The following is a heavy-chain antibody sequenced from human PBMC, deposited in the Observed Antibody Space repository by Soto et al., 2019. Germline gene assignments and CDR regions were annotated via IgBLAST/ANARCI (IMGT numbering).Heavy chain of an antibody. Sequence: QMQLQESGPGLVKPSETLSLTCTVSGGSVSSGSYYWSWIRQPPGKGLEWIGYISYSGSTNYNPSLKSPLTLSVDTSKNQFSPKLSSVTAADTAVYYCAREPTTVTNYYYYALDVWGQGTTVTVSS. CDR2: ISYSGST. CDR1: GGSVSSGSYY. V-gene: IGHV4-61*01. D-gene: IGHD4-17*01. J-gene: IGHJ6*02. CDR3: AREPTTVTNYYYYALDV.